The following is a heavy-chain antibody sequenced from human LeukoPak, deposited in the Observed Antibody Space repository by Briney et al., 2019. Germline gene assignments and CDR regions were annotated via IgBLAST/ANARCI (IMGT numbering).Heavy chain of an antibody. CDR2: VSTGSNYI. D-gene: IGHD3-22*01. V-gene: IGHV3-21*01. Sequence: GGSLRLSCTASGFTFSSYSLNWVRQAPGKGLEWVSSVSTGSNYIYYADSVKGRFTISRDNDKNSLYLQMNSLRVEDTAVYYCARDEYYYDSSGLDYWGQGTLVTVSS. CDR3: ARDEYYYDSSGLDY. CDR1: GFTFSSYS. J-gene: IGHJ4*02.